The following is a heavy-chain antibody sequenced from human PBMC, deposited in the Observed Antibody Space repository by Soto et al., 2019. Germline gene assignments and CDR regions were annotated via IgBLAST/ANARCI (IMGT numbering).Heavy chain of an antibody. J-gene: IGHJ6*03. Sequence: GGSLRLSCAASGFTFSSYSMNWVRQAPGKGLEWVSSISSSSYIYYADSVKGRFTISRDNAKNSLYLQMNSLRAEDTAVYYCARDGDLRHYYGSGSRSGFYYYYMDVWGKGTTVTVSS. CDR3: ARDGDLRHYYGSGSRSGFYYYYMDV. V-gene: IGHV3-21*01. CDR1: GFTFSSYS. CDR2: ISSSSYI. D-gene: IGHD3-10*01.